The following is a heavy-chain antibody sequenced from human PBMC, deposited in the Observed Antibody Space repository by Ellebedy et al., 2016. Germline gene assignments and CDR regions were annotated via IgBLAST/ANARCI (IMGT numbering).Heavy chain of an antibody. CDR3: ARWDTVTGCFDY. D-gene: IGHD4-17*01. V-gene: IGHV4-39*07. CDR2: IYYSGST. CDR1: GGSISSSSYY. J-gene: IGHJ4*02. Sequence: SETLSLTCTVSGGSISSSSYYWGWIRQPPGKGLEWIGSIYYSGSTYYNPSLKSRVTISVDTSKNQFSLNLSSVTAADTAVYYCARWDTVTGCFDYWGQGTLVTVSS.